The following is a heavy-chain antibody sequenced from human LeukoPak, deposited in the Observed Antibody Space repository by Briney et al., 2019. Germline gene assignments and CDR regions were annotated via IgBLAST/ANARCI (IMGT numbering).Heavy chain of an antibody. CDR1: GYTFTGYY. CDR3: ARDTIPGRDSSSWQPLGYYYGMDV. D-gene: IGHD6-13*01. Sequence: ASVKVSCKASGYTFTGYYMHWVRQAPGQGLEWMGRINPNSGGTNYAQKFQGRATMTRDTSISTAYMELSRLRSDDTAVYYCARDTIPGRDSSSWQPLGYYYGMDVWGQGTTVTVSS. CDR2: INPNSGGT. V-gene: IGHV1-2*06. J-gene: IGHJ6*02.